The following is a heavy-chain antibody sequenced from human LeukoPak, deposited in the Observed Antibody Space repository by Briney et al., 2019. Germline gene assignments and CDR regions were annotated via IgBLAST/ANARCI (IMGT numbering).Heavy chain of an antibody. J-gene: IGHJ2*01. CDR2: IYYSGST. CDR3: ARHGPLRYFDWPPRNWYFDL. D-gene: IGHD3-9*01. CDR1: GGSISSSSYY. Sequence: PSETLSLTCTVSGGSISSSSYYWGWIRQPPGKGLEWIGSIYYSGSTYYNPSLKSRVTISVDTSKNQFSLKLSSVTAADTAVYYCARHGPLRYFDWPPRNWYFDLWGRGTLVTVSS. V-gene: IGHV4-39*01.